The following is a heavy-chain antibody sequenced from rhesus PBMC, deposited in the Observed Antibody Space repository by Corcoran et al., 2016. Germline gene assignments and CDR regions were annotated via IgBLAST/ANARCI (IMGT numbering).Heavy chain of an antibody. CDR1: GFTFGNYG. V-gene: IGHV3-54*02. CDR3: ARDGIEYCSGSGCYDY. CDR2: ISSDGSKR. J-gene: IGHJ4*01. Sequence: EVQLVESGGGLVQPGGSLILSCAASGFTFGNYGLHWVRRAPGTGLDGVALISSDGSKRYFADSVKGRFTIARDKSKNMLYLQMNNRKLEDKAVYYCARDGIEYCSGSGCYDYWGQGVLVTVSS. D-gene: IGHD2-21*01.